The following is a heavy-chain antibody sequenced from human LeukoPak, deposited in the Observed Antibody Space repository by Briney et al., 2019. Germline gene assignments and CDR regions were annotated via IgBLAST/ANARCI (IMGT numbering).Heavy chain of an antibody. Sequence: PSETLSLTCTVSGGSISSSSYYWGWIRQPPGKGLEWIGSIYYSGSTYYNPSLKSRVTISVDTSKNQFSLKLSSVGAADTAVYYCGMMMVRGVYWGQGTLVTVSS. V-gene: IGHV4-39*01. CDR1: GGSISSSSYY. CDR2: IYYSGST. J-gene: IGHJ4*02. CDR3: GMMMVRGVY. D-gene: IGHD3-10*01.